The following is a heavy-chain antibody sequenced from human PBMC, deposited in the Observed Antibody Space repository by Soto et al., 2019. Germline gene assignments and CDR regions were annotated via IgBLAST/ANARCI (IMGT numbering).Heavy chain of an antibody. J-gene: IGHJ4*02. D-gene: IGHD3-3*01. CDR1: GFTFSSYA. V-gene: IGHV3-23*01. CDR3: AKFGMVGFLEWLLFDY. Sequence: GGSLRLSCAASGFTFSSYAMSWVRQAPGKGLEWVSAISGSGGSTYYADFVKGRCTISRDNSENTLYLQMNSLIAADKGVYYCAKFGMVGFLEWLLFDYWGQGTLVTVSS. CDR2: ISGSGGST.